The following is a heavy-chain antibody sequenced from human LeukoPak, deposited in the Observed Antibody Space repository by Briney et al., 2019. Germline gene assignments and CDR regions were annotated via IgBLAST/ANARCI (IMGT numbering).Heavy chain of an antibody. Sequence: GGSLRLSCAASGFTFSTYTMNWVRQAPGKGLEWVSYISSSSRTIFYADSLKGRFTISRDNAKNSLYLQMNSLRAEDTAVYYCARAGGSSSWDPFDYWGQGTLVTVSS. CDR1: GFTFSTYT. CDR2: ISSSSRTI. V-gene: IGHV3-48*01. CDR3: ARAGGSSSWDPFDY. D-gene: IGHD6-13*01. J-gene: IGHJ4*02.